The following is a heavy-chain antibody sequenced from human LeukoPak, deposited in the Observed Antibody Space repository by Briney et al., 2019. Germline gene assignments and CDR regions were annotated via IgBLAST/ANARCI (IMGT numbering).Heavy chain of an antibody. CDR2: VYYSGNT. CDR3: VRLPGRTTTSRPFDY. Sequence: PSETLSLTRAVSGDSLSRYYWAWVPQPPAGGLEWGGVVYYSGNTNEHPPLQSRSTVYIGTSKNHFSLNLTSVTAADAAVYFCVRLPGRTTTSRPFDYWGRGALVTVSS. V-gene: IGHV4-59*08. CDR1: GDSLSRYY. J-gene: IGHJ4*02. D-gene: IGHD1/OR15-1a*01.